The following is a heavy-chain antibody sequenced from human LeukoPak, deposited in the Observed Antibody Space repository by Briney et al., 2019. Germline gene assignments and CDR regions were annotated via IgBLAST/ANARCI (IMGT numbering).Heavy chain of an antibody. Sequence: GGSLRLSCAASGFSFSDYSMNWVRQAPGKGLEWVSYISSSSSTIYYAVSVKGRFTSSRDNAKNSLYLQMDSLRAEDTAVYYCARDRDSIYPGGPFDYWGQGTLVTVSS. CDR2: ISSSSSTI. D-gene: IGHD3-16*01. CDR3: ARDRDSIYPGGPFDY. CDR1: GFSFSDYS. J-gene: IGHJ4*02. V-gene: IGHV3-48*01.